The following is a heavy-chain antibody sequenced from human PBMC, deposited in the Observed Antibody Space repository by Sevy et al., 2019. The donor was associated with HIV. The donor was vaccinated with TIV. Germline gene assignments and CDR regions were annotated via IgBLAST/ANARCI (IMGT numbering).Heavy chain of an antibody. D-gene: IGHD2-21*02. CDR1: GFTFTLYA. Sequence: GSLRLYCAASGFTFTLYAIHWVRQAPGKGLEWVAIISYSGTNKYYADSVKGRFTISRDDSKNTAYLQMNNLRTDDTAVYYCARVAVEYCTDDCYHRFDYWGQGTQVTVSS. V-gene: IGHV3-30-3*01. CDR3: ARVAVEYCTDDCYHRFDY. CDR2: ISYSGTNK. J-gene: IGHJ4*02.